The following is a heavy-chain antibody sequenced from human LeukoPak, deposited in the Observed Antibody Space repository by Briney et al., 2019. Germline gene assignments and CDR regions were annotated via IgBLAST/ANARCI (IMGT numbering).Heavy chain of an antibody. V-gene: IGHV4-39*01. J-gene: IGHJ4*02. D-gene: IGHD3-10*01. Sequence: PSETLSLTCTVSGGSTSSSSHFWSWLRQPPGKGLEWIASINYSGSTYYNPSLKSRVTISVDTSKNQFSLKLSSVTAADTAVFYCVRYVVSGSGIYYFDYWGQGTLVTVSS. CDR2: INYSGST. CDR3: VRYVVSGSGIYYFDY. CDR1: GGSTSSSSHF.